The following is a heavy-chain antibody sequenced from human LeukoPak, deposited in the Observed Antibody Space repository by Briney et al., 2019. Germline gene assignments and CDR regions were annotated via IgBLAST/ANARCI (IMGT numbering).Heavy chain of an antibody. CDR1: GFTFSSYA. D-gene: IGHD4-17*01. Sequence: PGRSLRLSCAASGFTFSSYAMHWVRQAPGKGLEWVAVISYDGSNKYYADSVKGRFTISRDNSKNTLYLQMNSLRAEDTAVYYCARGHTVTTAFDYWGQGTLVTVSS. V-gene: IGHV3-30-3*01. CDR2: ISYDGSNK. CDR3: ARGHTVTTAFDY. J-gene: IGHJ4*02.